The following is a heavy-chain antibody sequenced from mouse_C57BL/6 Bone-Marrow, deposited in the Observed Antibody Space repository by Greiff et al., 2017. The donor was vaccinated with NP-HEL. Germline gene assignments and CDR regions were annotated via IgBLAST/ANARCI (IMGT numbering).Heavy chain of an antibody. J-gene: IGHJ4*01. D-gene: IGHD1-1*01. CDR1: GFTFSDAW. V-gene: IGHV6-6*01. CDR2: IRNKANNHAT. Sequence: EVKVEESGGGLVQPGGSMKLSCAASGFTFSDAWMDWVRQSPEKGLEWVAEIRNKANNHATYYAESVKGRFTISRDDSKSSVYLQMNSLRAEDTGIYYCTQSSNYYGSSNAMDYWGQGTSVTVSS. CDR3: TQSSNYYGSSNAMDY.